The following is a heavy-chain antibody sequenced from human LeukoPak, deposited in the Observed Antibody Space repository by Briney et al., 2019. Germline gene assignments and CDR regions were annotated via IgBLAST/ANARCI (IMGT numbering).Heavy chain of an antibody. CDR1: GGSISSYY. Sequence: SETLSLTCTVSGGSISSYYWSWIRQPPGKGLEWIGYIYYSGSTNYNPSLKSRVTISVDTSKNQFSLKLSSATAADTAVYYCARWTGSSGSVDYWGQGTLATVSS. J-gene: IGHJ4*02. CDR2: IYYSGST. D-gene: IGHD6-19*01. CDR3: ARWTGSSGSVDY. V-gene: IGHV4-59*01.